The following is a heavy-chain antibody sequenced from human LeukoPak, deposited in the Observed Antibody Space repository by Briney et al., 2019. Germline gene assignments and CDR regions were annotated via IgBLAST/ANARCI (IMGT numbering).Heavy chain of an antibody. CDR3: AREGIAVAGPSKRPFDY. CDR2: IWYDGSNK. D-gene: IGHD6-19*01. Sequence: GGSLRLSRAASGFTLSSYGMHWVRQAPGKGLEWVAVIWYDGSNKYYADSVKGRFTISRDNSKNTLYLQMNSLRAEDTAVYYCAREGIAVAGPSKRPFDYWGQGTLVTVSS. CDR1: GFTLSSYG. V-gene: IGHV3-33*01. J-gene: IGHJ4*02.